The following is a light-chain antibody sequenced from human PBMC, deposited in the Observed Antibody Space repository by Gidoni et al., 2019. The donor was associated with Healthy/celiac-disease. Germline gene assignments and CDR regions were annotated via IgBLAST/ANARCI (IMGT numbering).Light chain of an antibody. V-gene: IGLV4-69*01. CDR1: SGHSSYA. CDR2: LNSDGSH. Sequence: QLLPAQPPPAPPPPGAPGKLTCTLSSGHSSYAIAWHQQQPEKGPRYLMKLNSDGSHSKGDGIPDRFSGSSSGAERYLTISSLQSEDEADYYCQTWGTGIQVFGGGTKLTVL. CDR3: QTWGTGIQV. J-gene: IGLJ3*02.